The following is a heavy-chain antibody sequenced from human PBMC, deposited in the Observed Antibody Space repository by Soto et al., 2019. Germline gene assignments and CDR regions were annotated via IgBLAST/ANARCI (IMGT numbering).Heavy chain of an antibody. Sequence: PSETLSLTCTVSGGSISTYYWSWIRQPPGKGLEWIGYIYYSGSTSYNPSLKSRVTISVDPSKNQFSLKLRSVTAADTAVYYCASDRSSGWDQGYGMDVWGQGTTVTVSS. D-gene: IGHD6-19*01. CDR1: GGSISTYY. V-gene: IGHV4-59*01. CDR3: ASDRSSGWDQGYGMDV. J-gene: IGHJ6*02. CDR2: IYYSGST.